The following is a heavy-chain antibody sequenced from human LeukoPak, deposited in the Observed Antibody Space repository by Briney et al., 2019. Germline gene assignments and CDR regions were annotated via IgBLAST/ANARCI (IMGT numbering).Heavy chain of an antibody. CDR2: IYPGDSDT. V-gene: IGHV5-51*01. CDR3: ATSEYYYDSSGYQADAFDI. J-gene: IGHJ3*02. CDR1: GSSFTSYW. Sequence: GESLKISCKGSGSSFTSYWIGWVRQMPGKGLEWMGIIYPGDSDTRYSPSFQGQVTISADKSISTAYLQWSSLKASDTAMYYCATSEYYYDSSGYQADAFDIWGQGTMVTVSS. D-gene: IGHD3-22*01.